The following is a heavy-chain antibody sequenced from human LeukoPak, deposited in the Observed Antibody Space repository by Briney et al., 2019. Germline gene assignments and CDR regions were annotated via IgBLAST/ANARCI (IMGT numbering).Heavy chain of an antibody. CDR1: GDSVSTSGVS. CDR3: ARGRASAFDV. D-gene: IGHD6-25*01. V-gene: IGHV6-1*01. Sequence: SQTLSLTYALSGDSVSTSGVSWNWVRQSPSRGLEWLGRKYYTSKWKTDYAVSVKSRIVVNQDTFKNQFSLQVNSVTSGNTAVYNCARGRASAFDVWGQGTMVTVSS. J-gene: IGHJ3*01. CDR2: KYYTSKWKT.